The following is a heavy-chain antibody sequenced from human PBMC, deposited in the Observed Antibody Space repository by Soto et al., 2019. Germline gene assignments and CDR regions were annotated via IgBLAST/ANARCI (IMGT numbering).Heavy chain of an antibody. CDR1: GYTFTSYG. D-gene: IGHD6-19*01. V-gene: IGHV1-18*04. Sequence: ASVKVSCKASGYTFTSYGISWVRQAPGQGLEWMGWISAYNGNTNYAQKLQGRVTMTTDTSTSTAYMELRSLRSDDTAVYYCARDPPPAQYRSGWYWYYYYGIDVWGQGTTVAVSS. CDR3: ARDPPPAQYRSGWYWYYYYGIDV. J-gene: IGHJ6*02. CDR2: ISAYNGNT.